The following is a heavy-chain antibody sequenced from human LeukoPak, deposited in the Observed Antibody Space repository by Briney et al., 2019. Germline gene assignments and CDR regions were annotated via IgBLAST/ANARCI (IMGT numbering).Heavy chain of an antibody. Sequence: GGSLRLSCAASGFTLSSYGMHWVRQAPGKGREWVANIKPDGSGQYYVDSVKGRFTFSRDNAKNSVYLQMNSLRADDTAVYYCARAGVRYAMDVWGQGTTVTVYS. V-gene: IGHV3-7*04. CDR2: IKPDGSGQ. CDR1: GFTLSSYG. J-gene: IGHJ6*02. D-gene: IGHD2-21*01. CDR3: ARAGVRYAMDV.